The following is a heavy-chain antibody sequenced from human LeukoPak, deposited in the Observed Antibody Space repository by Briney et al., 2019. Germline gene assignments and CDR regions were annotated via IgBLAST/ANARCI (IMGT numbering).Heavy chain of an antibody. CDR1: GYTFTDYY. CDR3: AREGNGLLSKDLDY. J-gene: IGHJ4*02. CDR2: INPHSGGT. V-gene: IGHV1-2*02. D-gene: IGHD2-15*01. Sequence: ASVKVSCKASGYTFTDYYVHWVRQAPGQGLEWMGYINPHSGGTSSPQKFQGRITMTTDASISAAYMELSRLTSDDTAVYYCAREGNGLLSKDLDYWGQGTLVTVSS.